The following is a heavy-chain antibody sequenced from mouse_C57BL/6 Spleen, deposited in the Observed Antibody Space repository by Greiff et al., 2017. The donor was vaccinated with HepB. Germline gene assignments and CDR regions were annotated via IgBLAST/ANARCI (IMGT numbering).Heavy chain of an antibody. CDR3: ARYYGSSYYYAMDY. Sequence: VQLKQSGAELVKPGASVKLSCTASGFNIKDYYMHWVKQRTEQGLEWIGRIDPEDGDTKYASKFQGKATITADTSSNTAYLQLSSLTSEDTAVYYCARYYGSSYYYAMDYWGQGTSVTVSS. V-gene: IGHV14-2*01. J-gene: IGHJ4*01. CDR1: GFNIKDYY. D-gene: IGHD1-1*01. CDR2: IDPEDGDT.